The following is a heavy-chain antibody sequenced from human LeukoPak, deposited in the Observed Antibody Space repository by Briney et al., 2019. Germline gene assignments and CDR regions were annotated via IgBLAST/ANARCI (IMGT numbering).Heavy chain of an antibody. J-gene: IGHJ6*02. Sequence: SETLCLTCAVSGGSFSSYYWSWIRQPPGKGLEWIGYIYYSGSTNYNPSLKSRVTISVDTSKNQFSLKLSSVTAADTAVYYCARGTRVLRYFDWLSPLDYYYGMDVWGQGTTVTVSS. CDR2: IYYSGST. D-gene: IGHD3-9*01. CDR1: GGSFSSYY. CDR3: ARGTRVLRYFDWLSPLDYYYGMDV. V-gene: IGHV4-59*01.